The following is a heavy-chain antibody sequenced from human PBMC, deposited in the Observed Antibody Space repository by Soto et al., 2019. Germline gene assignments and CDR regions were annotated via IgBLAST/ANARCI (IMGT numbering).Heavy chain of an antibody. CDR2: MNPNSGNT. D-gene: IGHD3-10*02. CDR3: ARGSLLRSTGDY. Sequence: ASVKVSCKASGYTFTIYDINWVRHATGQGLEWMGWMNPNSGNTGYAQKFQGRVTMTRNTSISTAYMELSSLRSEDTAVYYCARGSLLRSTGDYWGQGTLVTVSS. V-gene: IGHV1-8*01. CDR1: GYTFTIYD. J-gene: IGHJ4*02.